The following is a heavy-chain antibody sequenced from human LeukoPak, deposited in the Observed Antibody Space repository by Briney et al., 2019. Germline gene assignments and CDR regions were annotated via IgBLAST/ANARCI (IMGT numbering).Heavy chain of an antibody. V-gene: IGHV4-39*07. J-gene: IGHJ6*03. Sequence: SETLSLTCTVSGGSLSSRNYYWGWIRQPPGKGLEWIGGVYYTGTTYSNPSLKSRVTISVDTSKNQFSLRLSSVTAADTAVYYCAREDRYYYYYMDVWGKGTTVTVSS. CDR2: VYYTGTT. CDR3: AREDRYYYYYMDV. CDR1: GGSLSSRNYY.